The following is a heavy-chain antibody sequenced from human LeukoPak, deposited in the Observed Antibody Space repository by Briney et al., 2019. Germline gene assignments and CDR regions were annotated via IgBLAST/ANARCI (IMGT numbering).Heavy chain of an antibody. CDR2: IYYSGST. D-gene: IGHD3-3*01. CDR3: ATEETYYDFWSGYYGMV. CDR1: GGSISSGDYY. J-gene: IGHJ4*02. V-gene: IGHV4-30-4*08. Sequence: SETLSLTCTVSGGSISSGDYYWSWIRQPPGKGLEWIGYIYYSGSTYYNPSLKSRVTISVDTSKNQFSLKLSSVTAADTAVYYCATEETYYDFWSGYYGMVWGQGTLVTVSS.